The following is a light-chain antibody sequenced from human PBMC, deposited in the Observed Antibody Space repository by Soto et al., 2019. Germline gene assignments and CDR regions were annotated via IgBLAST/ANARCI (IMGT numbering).Light chain of an antibody. V-gene: IGKV1-5*03. J-gene: IGKJ2*01. CDR1: QSISRW. CDR3: QRYNDYQYI. Sequence: DIQMTQSPSTLSASVGDRDTITCRARQSISRWLAWYQQKPGKAPKLLIYKATNLQSGVPSRFSGSGSGTEFSLTISSLQPDDFATYYCQRYNDYQYIFGQGTKLEIK. CDR2: KAT.